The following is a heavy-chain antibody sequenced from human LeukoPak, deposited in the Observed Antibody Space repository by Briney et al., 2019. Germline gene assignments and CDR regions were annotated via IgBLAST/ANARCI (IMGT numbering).Heavy chain of an antibody. J-gene: IGHJ4*02. CDR3: ARDLAGHFGGFFFDY. CDR1: GGSFSGYY. D-gene: IGHD2-21*01. CDR2: INHSGST. V-gene: IGHV4-34*01. Sequence: SETLSLTCAVYGGSFSGYYWSWIRRPPGKGLEWIGEINHSGSTNYNPSLKSRVTISVDTSKNQFSLKVSSVTAADTAAYYCARDLAGHFGGFFFDYWGQGALVTVSS.